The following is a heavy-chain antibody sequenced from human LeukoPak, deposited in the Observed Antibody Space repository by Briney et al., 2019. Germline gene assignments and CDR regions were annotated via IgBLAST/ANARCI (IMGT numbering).Heavy chain of an antibody. CDR1: GGSFSGYY. Sequence: SETLSLTCAVYGGSFSGYYWSWIRQPPGKGLEWIGEINHSGSTNYNPSLKSRLTISIDTSENQFSLKVSSVTAADTAVYYCARGSPGDAFDIWGQGTLITVSS. CDR3: ARGSPGDAFDI. J-gene: IGHJ3*02. V-gene: IGHV4-34*09. CDR2: INHSGST.